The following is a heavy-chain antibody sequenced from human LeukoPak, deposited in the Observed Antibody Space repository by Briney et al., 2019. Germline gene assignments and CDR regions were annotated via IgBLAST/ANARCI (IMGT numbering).Heavy chain of an antibody. J-gene: IGHJ3*01. CDR2: ISGSGGST. V-gene: IGHV3-23*01. D-gene: IGHD4-23*01. Sequence: PGGSLRLSCAASGFTFSSYAMSWVRQAPGKGLEWVSAISGSGGSTYYADSVKGRFTISRDNSKNTLYLQMNSLRAEDTAVYYCARSQKYGGNSGPAVWGQGTMVTVSS. CDR3: ARSQKYGGNSGPAV. CDR1: GFTFSSYA.